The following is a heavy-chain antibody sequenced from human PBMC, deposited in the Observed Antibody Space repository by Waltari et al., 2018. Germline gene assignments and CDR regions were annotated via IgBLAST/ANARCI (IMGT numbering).Heavy chain of an antibody. CDR2: INPNGGGT. D-gene: IGHD3-10*01. V-gene: IGHV1-2*06. CDR3: AIFAEWVRGKIFDY. J-gene: IGHJ4*02. CDR1: GYTFTGYY. Sequence: QVQLVQSGAEVKKPGASVKVSCKASGYTFTGYYMHWVRQAPGQGLEWMGRINPNGGGTNYAQKFQGRVTMTRDTSISTAYMELSRLRSDDTAVYYCAIFAEWVRGKIFDYWGQGTLVTVSS.